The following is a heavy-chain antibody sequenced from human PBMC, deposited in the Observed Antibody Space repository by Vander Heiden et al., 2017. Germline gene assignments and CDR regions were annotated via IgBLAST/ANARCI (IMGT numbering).Heavy chain of an antibody. CDR1: GHTFSSYD. Sequence: QVQLVQSGAEVKKPGASVQVSCKASGHTFSSYDINWVPQATGPGLEWMGWMNHNIGNTGYAQKFQGRVTMTRNTSISKAYMELSSLRSEDTAVYYCARGLVGGTSISDLPDWGQRTLVTGSS. D-gene: IGHD3-3*02. V-gene: IGHV1-8*01. CDR3: ARGLVGGTSISDLPD. CDR2: MNHNIGNT. J-gene: IGHJ4*02.